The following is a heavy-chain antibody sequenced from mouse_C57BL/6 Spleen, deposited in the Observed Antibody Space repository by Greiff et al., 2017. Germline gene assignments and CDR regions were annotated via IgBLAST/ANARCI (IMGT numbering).Heavy chain of an antibody. Sequence: QVQLQQSGAELVKPGASVKLSCKASGYTFTEYTIHWVKQRSGQGLEWIGWFYPGSGSIKYNENFNDKATLTAVKSSSTVYMELRRLTSEDSAVYFCERHEEPYYYGSTQGAMDYWGQGTSGTVSS. J-gene: IGHJ4*01. D-gene: IGHD1-1*01. CDR1: GYTFTEYT. CDR2: FYPGSGSI. V-gene: IGHV1-62-2*01. CDR3: ERHEEPYYYGSTQGAMDY.